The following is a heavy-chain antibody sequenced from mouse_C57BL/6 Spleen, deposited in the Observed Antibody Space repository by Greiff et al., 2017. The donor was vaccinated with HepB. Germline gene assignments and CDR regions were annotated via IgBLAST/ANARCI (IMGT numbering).Heavy chain of an antibody. J-gene: IGHJ2*01. CDR2: INPGSGGT. Sequence: VQLKQSGAELVRPGTSVKVSCKASGYAFTNYLIEWVKQRPGQGLEWIGVINPGSGGTNYNEKFKGKATLTADKSSSTAYMQLSSLTSEDSAVYFCARSGYYGSSHFDYWGQGTTLTVSS. V-gene: IGHV1-54*01. CDR1: GYAFTNYL. CDR3: ARSGYYGSSHFDY. D-gene: IGHD1-1*01.